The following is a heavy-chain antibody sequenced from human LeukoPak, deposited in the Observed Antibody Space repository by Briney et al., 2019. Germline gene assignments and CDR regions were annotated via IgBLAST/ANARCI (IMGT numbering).Heavy chain of an antibody. CDR2: ISSSSSYI. J-gene: IGHJ6*03. D-gene: IGHD5-18*01. CDR1: GFTFSSYS. CDR3: ASVSWIQYYYMDV. Sequence: GGSLRLSCAASGFTFSSYSMNWVRQAPGKGLEWVSSISSSSSYIYYADSVKSRFTISRDNAKNSLYLQMNSLRAEDTAVYYCASVSWIQYYYMDVWGKGTTVTVSS. V-gene: IGHV3-21*01.